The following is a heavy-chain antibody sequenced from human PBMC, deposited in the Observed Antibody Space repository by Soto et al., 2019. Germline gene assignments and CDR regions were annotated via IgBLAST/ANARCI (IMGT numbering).Heavy chain of an antibody. J-gene: IGHJ4*02. CDR1: GFTFSTNA. Sequence: GGSLRLSCAASGFTFSTNAMSWVRQAPGKGLEWVSVISDSGGGTYYADSVKGRFTISRDNSKNTLYLQMNSLRAEDTAVYYCAKGDYIFDYWXQGTLVTVSS. CDR3: AKGDYIFDY. CDR2: ISDSGGGT. V-gene: IGHV3-23*01. D-gene: IGHD3-16*01.